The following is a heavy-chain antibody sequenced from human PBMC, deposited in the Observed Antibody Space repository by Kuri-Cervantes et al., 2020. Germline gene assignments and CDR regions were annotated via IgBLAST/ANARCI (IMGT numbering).Heavy chain of an antibody. CDR3: AKSPGGWGPVETYGSGRGGMDV. J-gene: IGHJ6*02. Sequence: GESLKISCVASGFTFSSYAMQWVRLAPGKGLEWVAVISYDGSNKYYADSVKGRFTISRDNSKNTLYLQMNSLRAEDTAVYYCAKSPGGWGPVETYGSGRGGMDVWGQGTTVTVSS. V-gene: IGHV3-30*18. CDR2: ISYDGSNK. D-gene: IGHD3-10*01. CDR1: GFTFSSYA.